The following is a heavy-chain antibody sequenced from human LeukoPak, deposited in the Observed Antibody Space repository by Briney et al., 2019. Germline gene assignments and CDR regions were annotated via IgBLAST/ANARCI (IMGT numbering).Heavy chain of an antibody. J-gene: IGHJ4*02. CDR2: INSDGKTT. V-gene: IGHV3-74*01. D-gene: IGHD3-10*01. CDR1: GFTFSSYW. Sequence: GGSLRLSCAASGFTFSSYWMYWVRQAPGKGLVWVSRINSDGKTTNHADSVKGRFTISRDNAKNTLYPQMNSLRAEDTAVYYCARDITLTRGGRSDYWGQGTLVTVSA. CDR3: ARDITLTRGGRSDY.